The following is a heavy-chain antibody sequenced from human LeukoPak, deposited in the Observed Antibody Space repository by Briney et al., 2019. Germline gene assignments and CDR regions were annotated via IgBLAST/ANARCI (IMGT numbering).Heavy chain of an antibody. Sequence: SETLSLTCTVSGGSISSYYWSWIRQPAGKGLEWIGRIYTSGSTNYNPSLKSRVTMSVDTSKNQFSLKLSSVTAADTAVYYCAREGTIAAAGASEYWGQGTLVTVSS. D-gene: IGHD6-13*01. CDR1: GGSISSYY. CDR3: AREGTIAAAGASEY. J-gene: IGHJ4*02. V-gene: IGHV4-4*07. CDR2: IYTSGST.